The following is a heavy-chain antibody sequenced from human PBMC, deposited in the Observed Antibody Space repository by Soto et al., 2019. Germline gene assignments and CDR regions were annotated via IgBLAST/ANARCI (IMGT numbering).Heavy chain of an antibody. D-gene: IGHD4-17*01. CDR1: GYKVSTWHNFTSYW. J-gene: IGHJ4*02. Sequence: GESLKISCMGSGYKVSTWHNFTSYWIAWVRQMPGEGLEWMGIIYPGDSDTRYSPSFQGQVTISADKSISTAYLQWSSLKASDTAMYYCARHDGGRIYWGQGTLVTVSS. CDR3: ARHDGGRIY. CDR2: IYPGDSDT. V-gene: IGHV5-51*01.